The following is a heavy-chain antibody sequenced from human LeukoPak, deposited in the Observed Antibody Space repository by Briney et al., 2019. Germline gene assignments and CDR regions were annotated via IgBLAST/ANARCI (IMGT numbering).Heavy chain of an antibody. CDR3: ARDHSGSYQRAFDI. D-gene: IGHD1-26*01. CDR2: IYGGGST. CDR1: AFTVSSNY. V-gene: IGHV3-66*02. Sequence: HPGGSLRLSCAVSAFTVSSNYVSWVRQAPGKGLEWVSVIYGGGSTNYADSVKGRFTISRDNSKNTLYLQMNSLRAADTAVYYCARDHSGSYQRAFDIWGQGTMVTVSS. J-gene: IGHJ3*02.